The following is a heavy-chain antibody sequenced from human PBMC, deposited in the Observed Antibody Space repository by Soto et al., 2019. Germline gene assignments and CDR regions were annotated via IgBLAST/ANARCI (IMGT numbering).Heavy chain of an antibody. CDR1: GDSISGSS. D-gene: IGHD6-19*01. V-gene: IGHV4-59*01. CDR2: MYFSGST. Sequence: QVQLQESGPGLVKPSETLSLTCTVSGDSISGSSWSWIRQPPGKGLEWIAYMYFSGSTNYNPSLTSRVTISLDTPTSQFSFKLTSVTAADTAVYYCARGSGWYFHWGQGTLVTVSS. J-gene: IGHJ4*02. CDR3: ARGSGWYFH.